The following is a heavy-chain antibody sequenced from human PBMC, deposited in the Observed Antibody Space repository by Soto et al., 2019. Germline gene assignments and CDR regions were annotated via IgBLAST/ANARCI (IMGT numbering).Heavy chain of an antibody. V-gene: IGHV3-33*08. Sequence: GGSLRLSCAASGFTFSSHAMHWVRQAPGKGLEWVAVIWYDGSNKYYADSVKGRFTISRDNSKNTLYLQMNSLRAEDTAVYYCARDALLWFGEPLDYWGQGTLVTVSS. J-gene: IGHJ4*02. CDR1: GFTFSSHA. D-gene: IGHD3-10*01. CDR2: IWYDGSNK. CDR3: ARDALLWFGEPLDY.